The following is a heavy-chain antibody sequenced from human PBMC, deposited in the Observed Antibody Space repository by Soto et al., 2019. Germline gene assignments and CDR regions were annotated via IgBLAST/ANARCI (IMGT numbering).Heavy chain of an antibody. CDR2: VIPIFGTP. D-gene: IGHD6-13*01. CDR3: ARGIGSSSEAWYFDL. Sequence: QVQLVQSGAEVKKPGSSVKVSCKASGGTFSSYAISWVRQAPGQGLKWMGGVIPIFGTPNYAQNFQDRVTITADESTSTAYMELSGLRSEDTAVYYCARGIGSSSEAWYFDLWGRGTLVSVSS. J-gene: IGHJ2*01. CDR1: GGTFSSYA. V-gene: IGHV1-69*01.